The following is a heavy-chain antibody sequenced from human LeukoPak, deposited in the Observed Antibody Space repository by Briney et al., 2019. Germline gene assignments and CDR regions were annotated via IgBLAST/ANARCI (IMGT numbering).Heavy chain of an antibody. CDR3: AKGYSGYYAMYYFDY. CDR1: GFTFSSYA. D-gene: IGHD3-22*01. Sequence: GGSLRLSCAASGFTFSSYAMSWVRQAPGKGLEWVSAISGSGGSTYYADSVKGRFTISRDNSKNTLYLQMNSLRAEDTAVYYCAKGYSGYYAMYYFDYWGQGTRVTVSS. CDR2: ISGSGGST. J-gene: IGHJ4*02. V-gene: IGHV3-23*01.